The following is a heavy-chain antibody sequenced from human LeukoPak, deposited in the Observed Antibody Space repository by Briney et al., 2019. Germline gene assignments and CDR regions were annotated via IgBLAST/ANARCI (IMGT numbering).Heavy chain of an antibody. V-gene: IGHV3-23*01. CDR2: ISDTGTST. Sequence: GGSLRLSCVASGFTFRTYAMSWVRQAPGKGLEWVSVISDTGTSTYYADSAKGRFTISRANSKNTVFLQMNSLRAEDSAVYYCAKGAGDYCSGGRCYPFDYWGQGTPVTVSS. D-gene: IGHD2-15*01. J-gene: IGHJ4*02. CDR1: GFTFRTYA. CDR3: AKGAGDYCSGGRCYPFDY.